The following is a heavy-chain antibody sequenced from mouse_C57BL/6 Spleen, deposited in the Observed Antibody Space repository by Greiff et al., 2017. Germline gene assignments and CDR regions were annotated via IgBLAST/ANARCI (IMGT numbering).Heavy chain of an antibody. CDR1: GYAFTNYL. Sequence: QVQLKQSGAELVRPGTSVKVSCKASGYAFTNYLIEWVKQRPGQGLEWIGVINPGSGGTNYNEKFKGKATLTADKSSSTAYMQLSSLTSEDSAVYFCARGDPDYYAMDYWGQGTSVTVSS. CDR2: INPGSGGT. V-gene: IGHV1-54*01. CDR3: ARGDPDYYAMDY. J-gene: IGHJ4*01. D-gene: IGHD3-3*01.